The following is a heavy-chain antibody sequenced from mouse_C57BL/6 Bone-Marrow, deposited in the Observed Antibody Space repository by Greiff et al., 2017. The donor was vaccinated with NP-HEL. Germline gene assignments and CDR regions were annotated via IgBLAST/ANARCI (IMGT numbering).Heavy chain of an antibody. Sequence: VQLQQPGAELVKPGASVKLSCKASGYTFTSYWMHWVKQRPGRGLEWIGRIDPNSGGTKYNEKFKSKATLTVDKPSSTAYMQLSSLTSEASAVYYGVSGGKYCDNGWFAYWGRGTLVTVSA. V-gene: IGHV1-72*01. D-gene: IGHD1-3*01. CDR3: VSGGKYCDNGWFAY. CDR2: IDPNSGGT. CDR1: GYTFTSYW. J-gene: IGHJ3*01.